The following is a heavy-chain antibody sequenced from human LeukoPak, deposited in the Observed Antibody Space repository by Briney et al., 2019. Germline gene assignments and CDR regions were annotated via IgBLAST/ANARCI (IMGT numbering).Heavy chain of an antibody. Sequence: GGSLRLSCTASGFTFSSYSMNWVRQAPGKGLEWVSSISTSSSYIYYADSVKGRFTISRGNARNTLYLQMNTLRAEDTAVYYCARGVRRRPDAFDIWGQGTMVTVSS. V-gene: IGHV3-21*01. D-gene: IGHD6-25*01. CDR3: ARGVRRRPDAFDI. J-gene: IGHJ3*02. CDR2: ISTSSSYI. CDR1: GFTFSSYS.